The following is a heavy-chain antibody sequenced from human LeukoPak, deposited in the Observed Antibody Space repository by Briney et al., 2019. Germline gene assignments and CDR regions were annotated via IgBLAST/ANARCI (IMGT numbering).Heavy chain of an antibody. D-gene: IGHD6-13*01. V-gene: IGHV1-69*06. Sequence: SVKVSCKASGGTFSSYAISWVRQAPGQGLEWMGGIIPIFGTANYAQKFQGRVTITADKSTSTAYMELSSLRSEDTAVYYCARSGPGSSSLDAFDIWGQGTMVTVSS. J-gene: IGHJ3*02. CDR3: ARSGPGSSSLDAFDI. CDR2: IIPIFGTA. CDR1: GGTFSSYA.